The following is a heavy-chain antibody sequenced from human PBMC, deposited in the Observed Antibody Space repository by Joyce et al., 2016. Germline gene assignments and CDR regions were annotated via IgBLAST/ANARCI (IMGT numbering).Heavy chain of an antibody. Sequence: QVQLVESGGGVVQPGRSLRLSCAASGLTLSNYGVHWVRQVRGKGRGWVEVISYNRNYKNYVDSVKGRFTISREDAKNTVFLEMNSLRTEDTAVYYCAKILTATYSSGWFLDYWGQGTLVTVSS. D-gene: IGHD6-25*01. J-gene: IGHJ4*02. V-gene: IGHV3-30*18. CDR3: AKILTATYSSGWFLDY. CDR1: GLTLSNYG. CDR2: ISYNRNYK.